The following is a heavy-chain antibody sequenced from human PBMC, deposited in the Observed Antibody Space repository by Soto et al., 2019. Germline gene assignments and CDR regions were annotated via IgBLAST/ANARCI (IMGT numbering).Heavy chain of an antibody. D-gene: IGHD4-17*01. CDR2: IYYSGST. J-gene: IGHJ4*02. CDR3: ARLEDGDYVLY. Sequence: QLQLQESGPGLVKPSETLSLTCTVSGGPISSSSYYWGWIRQPPGKGLEWIGSIYYSGSTYYNPSLKSRVTISVDTSKNQFSLKLSSVTAADTAVYYCARLEDGDYVLYWGQGTLVTVSS. CDR1: GGPISSSSYY. V-gene: IGHV4-39*01.